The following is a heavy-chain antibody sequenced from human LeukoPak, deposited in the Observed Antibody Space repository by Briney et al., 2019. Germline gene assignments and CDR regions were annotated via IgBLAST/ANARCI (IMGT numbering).Heavy chain of an antibody. CDR2: INPSGGST. CDR3: ARSLGRITIFGVVPDV. V-gene: IGHV1-46*01. CDR1: GYTLTNYY. J-gene: IGHJ6*03. D-gene: IGHD3-3*01. Sequence: ASVQVSCKPSGYTLTNYYMHWVRQAPGQGLECMGIINPSGGSTSYAQKFQGRVTMTRDMSTSTVYMELSSLRSEDTAVYYCARSLGRITIFGVVPDVWGKGTTVTVSS.